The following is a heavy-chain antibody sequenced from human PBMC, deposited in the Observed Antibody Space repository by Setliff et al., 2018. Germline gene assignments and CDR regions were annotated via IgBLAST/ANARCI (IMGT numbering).Heavy chain of an antibody. D-gene: IGHD1-26*01. CDR3: ARSPSSGAYWNPRPFYSDY. V-gene: IGHV4-61*09. CDR2: ISPSGST. CDR1: GASITSGGFY. J-gene: IGHJ4*02. Sequence: PSETLSLTCSVSGASITSGGFYWTWIRQPAGKGLEWIGHISPSGSTTYNPSVKGRVTISLDTSKNPFSLKLDSVTAADTALYYCARSPSSGAYWNPRPFYSDYWARGTLVTVSS.